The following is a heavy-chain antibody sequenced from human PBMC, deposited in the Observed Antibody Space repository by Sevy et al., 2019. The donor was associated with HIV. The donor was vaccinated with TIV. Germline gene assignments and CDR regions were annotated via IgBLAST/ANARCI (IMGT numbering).Heavy chain of an antibody. J-gene: IGHJ4*02. CDR2: VRSRGGST. V-gene: IGHV3-23*01. Sequence: GGSLRLSCAASGFSFSGYAMSWVRQAPGKGLEWVSGVRSRGGSTFYADSVKGRFTISRDNSKNTRYLQMNSLRAEDTAIYYCAKEGAAIGIPYFDYWGQGTLVTVSS. CDR3: AKEGAAIGIPYFDY. D-gene: IGHD6-13*01. CDR1: GFSFSGYA.